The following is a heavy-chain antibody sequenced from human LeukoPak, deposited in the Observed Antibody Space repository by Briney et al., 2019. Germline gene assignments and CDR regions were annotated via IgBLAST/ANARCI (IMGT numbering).Heavy chain of an antibody. CDR1: GYTFTGYY. CDR3: ARGRDVSTAPPFDY. CDR2: MHLSSGAT. V-gene: IGHV1-2*02. D-gene: IGHD2-21*02. J-gene: IGHJ4*02. Sequence: ASVKVSCKASGYTFTGYYMHWVRQAPGQGLEWMGWMHLSSGATNYAQKFQGRVIMTTDTSINTAFMELSRLRSDDTAVYYCARGRDVSTAPPFDYWGQGNLVTVSS.